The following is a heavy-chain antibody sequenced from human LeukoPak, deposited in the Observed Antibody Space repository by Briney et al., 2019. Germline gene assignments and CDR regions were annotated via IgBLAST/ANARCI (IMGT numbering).Heavy chain of an antibody. D-gene: IGHD3-22*01. CDR1: GFTFSSYA. J-gene: IGHJ6*03. V-gene: IGHV3-23*01. Sequence: GGSLRLSCAASGFTFSSYAMSWFRQAPGKGLEWVSAISGSGSSTYYADSVKGRFTISRDNSKNTLYLQMNSLRAEDTAVYYCAKGSDDSSGYYYRYYYYYMDVWGKGTTVTVSS. CDR2: ISGSGSST. CDR3: AKGSDDSSGYYYRYYYYYMDV.